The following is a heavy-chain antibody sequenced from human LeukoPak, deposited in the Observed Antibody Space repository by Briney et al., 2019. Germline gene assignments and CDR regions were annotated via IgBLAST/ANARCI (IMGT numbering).Heavy chain of an antibody. CDR2: ISSSGSYI. CDR1: GFTFSSYS. CDR3: ARAERWDYDFWSGSSGGPFDY. V-gene: IGHV3-21*04. Sequence: PGGSLRLSCAASGFTFSSYSVNWVRQAPGKGLAWVSSISSSGSYIYYADSVKGRFTFSRDNAKNSLYLQMNSLRAEDTAVYYCARAERWDYDFWSGSSGGPFDYWGQGTLVTVSS. D-gene: IGHD3-3*01. J-gene: IGHJ4*02.